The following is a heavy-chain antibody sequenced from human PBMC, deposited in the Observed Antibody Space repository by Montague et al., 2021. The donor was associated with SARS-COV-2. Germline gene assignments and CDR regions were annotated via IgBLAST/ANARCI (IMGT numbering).Heavy chain of an antibody. CDR1: GGSIGSYY. J-gene: IGHJ4*02. CDR3: ASSLDPSGTYYLPY. V-gene: IGHV4-59*01. D-gene: IGHD3-10*01. CDR2: IYYSGSN. Sequence: SETLSLTCSVSGGSIGSYYWSWLQQPPGKGLEWIGHIYYSGSNNYSPSFKSRVTISIDTPKNQFSLKLSSVTAADTAVYYCASSLDPSGTYYLPYWGQGTLVTVSS.